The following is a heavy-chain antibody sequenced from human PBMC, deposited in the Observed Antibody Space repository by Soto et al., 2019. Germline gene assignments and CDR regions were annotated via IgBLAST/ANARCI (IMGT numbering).Heavy chain of an antibody. J-gene: IGHJ4*02. V-gene: IGHV3-30-3*01. CDR2: ISYDGSNK. CDR1: GFTFSSYA. Sequence: GGSLRLSCAASGFTFSSYAMHWVRQAPGKGLEWVAVISYDGSNKYYADSVKGRFTISRDNSKNTLYLQMNSLRAEDTAVYYCARDQDIVVVPAAMPLDYWGQGTLVTVSS. D-gene: IGHD2-2*01. CDR3: ARDQDIVVVPAAMPLDY.